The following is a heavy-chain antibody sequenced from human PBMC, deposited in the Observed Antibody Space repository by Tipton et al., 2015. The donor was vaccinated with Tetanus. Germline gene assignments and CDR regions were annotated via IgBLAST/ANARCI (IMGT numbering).Heavy chain of an antibody. Sequence: QLVQSGGEVKKPGESLKISCKGSGYIFNNYWIGWVRQKPGKGLEWMGIIYTSDSDTRYCPSFQGQVTIPVDKSINTAFLQWSSLKASDTSMFYCARAHCSDGVCNFDFWGQGALVTVAS. CDR1: GYIFNNYW. CDR3: ARAHCSDGVCNFDF. D-gene: IGHD2-8*01. V-gene: IGHV5-51*01. J-gene: IGHJ4*02. CDR2: IYTSDSDT.